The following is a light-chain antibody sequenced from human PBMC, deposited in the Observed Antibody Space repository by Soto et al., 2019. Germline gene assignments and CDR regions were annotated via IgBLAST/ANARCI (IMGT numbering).Light chain of an antibody. CDR3: QQSASTLPIT. V-gene: IGKV1-39*01. CDR1: QNINNY. J-gene: IGKJ5*01. CDR2: GAS. Sequence: DIQMTQSPSSLSASIGDRVTITCRASQNINNYLNWYQQKPGKAPKLLIYGASSLPSGVPSRFSGSGSDTDFTLTISSLQPEDFATYWCQQSASTLPITLGQGTRLDIK.